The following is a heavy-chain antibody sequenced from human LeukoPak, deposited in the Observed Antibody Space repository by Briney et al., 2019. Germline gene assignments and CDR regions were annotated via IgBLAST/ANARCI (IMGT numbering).Heavy chain of an antibody. CDR1: GFTFSSYG. D-gene: IGHD3-3*01. J-gene: IGHJ4*02. V-gene: IGHV3-33*06. CDR3: AKESYDFWSGYSFDY. Sequence: GGSLRLSCAASGFTFSSYGMHWVRQAPGKGLEWVADIWYDGSNKYYADSVKGRFTISRDNSKNTLYLQMNSLRAEDTAVYYCAKESYDFWSGYSFDYWGQGTLVTVSS. CDR2: IWYDGSNK.